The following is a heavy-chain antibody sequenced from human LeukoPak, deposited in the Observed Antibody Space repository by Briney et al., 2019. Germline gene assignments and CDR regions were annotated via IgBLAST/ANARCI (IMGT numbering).Heavy chain of an antibody. CDR1: GFIFNNYW. Sequence: GGPLRLSCAASGFIFNNYWMTWARQAPGKGLEWVSYISSSGSTIYYADSVKGRFTISRDNAKNSLYLQMNSLRAEDTAVYYCARKAGRYSYSDYWGQGTLVTVSS. J-gene: IGHJ4*02. V-gene: IGHV3-48*04. CDR2: ISSSGSTI. D-gene: IGHD5-18*01. CDR3: ARKAGRYSYSDY.